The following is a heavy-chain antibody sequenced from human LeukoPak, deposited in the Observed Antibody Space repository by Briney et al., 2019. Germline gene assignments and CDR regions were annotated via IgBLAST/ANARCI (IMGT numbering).Heavy chain of an antibody. Sequence: SETLSLTCTVSGGSISSHYGSWIRQPPGKGLEWIGYINYSGSTNYNPSLKSRVTISVDTSKNQFSLKLSSVTAADTAVYYCARDLQAGISDYWGQGTLVTVSS. V-gene: IGHV4-59*11. D-gene: IGHD3-10*01. CDR1: GGSISSHY. CDR2: INYSGST. CDR3: ARDLQAGISDY. J-gene: IGHJ4*02.